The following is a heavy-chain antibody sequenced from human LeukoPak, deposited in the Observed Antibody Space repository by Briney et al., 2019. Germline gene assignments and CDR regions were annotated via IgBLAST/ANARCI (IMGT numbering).Heavy chain of an antibody. CDR3: ARLIYCSGGNCNLGYFDY. D-gene: IGHD2-15*01. Sequence: PSETLSLTCTVSGGSISSGSYYWSWIRQPAGKGLEWIGSIHHSGSTYYNPSLKSRVTISVDTPKNLFSLNMSSVTAADTAVYYCARLIYCSGGNCNLGYFDYWGQGTLVTVSS. CDR1: GGSISSGSYY. V-gene: IGHV4-39*07. J-gene: IGHJ4*02. CDR2: IHHSGST.